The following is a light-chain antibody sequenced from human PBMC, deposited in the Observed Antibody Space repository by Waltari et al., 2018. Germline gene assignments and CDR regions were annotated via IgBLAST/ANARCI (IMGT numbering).Light chain of an antibody. J-gene: IGLJ2*01. Sequence: QSALTQPASVSGSPGQSITISCTGTNSDVGGYGYVSWYQQHPGKAPTLIIYDVSNRPSGVSNRFSGSKSGNTASLTISGLQAEDEADYYCNSYTSSSTRVFGGGTKLTVL. CDR2: DVS. CDR3: NSYTSSSTRV. V-gene: IGLV2-14*03. CDR1: NSDVGGYGY.